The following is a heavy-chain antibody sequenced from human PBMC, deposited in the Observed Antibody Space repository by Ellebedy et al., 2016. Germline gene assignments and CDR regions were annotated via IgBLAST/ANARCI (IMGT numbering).Heavy chain of an antibody. D-gene: IGHD3-10*01. CDR2: LHFSGST. J-gene: IGHJ2*01. Sequence: SETLSLXXTLSGVALNNYHWSWIRQPPGKGLEWIGNLHFSGSTYYNPSLQNRVTISVDTSKNQFSLKLTSVTAADTALYYCATEGITVVRGVIHWYFDLWGRGTLVTVSS. CDR1: GVALNNYH. V-gene: IGHV4-59*12. CDR3: ATEGITVVRGVIHWYFDL.